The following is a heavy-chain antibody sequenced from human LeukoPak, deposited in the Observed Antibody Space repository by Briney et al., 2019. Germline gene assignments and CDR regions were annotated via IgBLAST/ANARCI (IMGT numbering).Heavy chain of an antibody. D-gene: IGHD2-2*01. CDR1: GFTFTNYG. V-gene: IGHV3-7*01. J-gene: IGHJ4*02. CDR3: ARDRYCTTTRCSDF. Sequence: GGSLRLSCATSGFTFTNYGMNWVRQAPGKGLEWVANIKRDGSEKYYVDSVKGRFTISRDNAKNTLYLEMSSLRAEDTAVYYCARDRYCTTTRCSDFWGQGTLVTVSS. CDR2: IKRDGSEK.